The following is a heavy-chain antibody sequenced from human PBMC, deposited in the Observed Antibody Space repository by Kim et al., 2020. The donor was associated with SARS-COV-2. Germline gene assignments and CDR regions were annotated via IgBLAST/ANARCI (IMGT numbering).Heavy chain of an antibody. Sequence: GGSLRLSCAASGFTFSSYAMHWVRQAPGKGLEWVAVISYDGSNKYYADSVKGRFTISRDNSKNTLYLQMNSLRAEDTAVYYCARDLVRDSSGYGYFDYWG. CDR1: GFTFSSYA. CDR2: ISYDGSNK. V-gene: IGHV3-30-3*01. J-gene: IGHJ4*01. CDR3: ARDLVRDSSGYGYFDY. D-gene: IGHD3-22*01.